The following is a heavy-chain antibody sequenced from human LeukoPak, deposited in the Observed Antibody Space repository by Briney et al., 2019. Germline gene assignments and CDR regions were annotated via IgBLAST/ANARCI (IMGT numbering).Heavy chain of an antibody. CDR3: AAQKRGNNRPYYFDY. CDR2: IRADAVTT. D-gene: IGHD6-6*01. Sequence: PGGSLRLSCATSGFIFSHHGMNWVRQAPGKGLEWVSGIRADAVTTYYADSVKGRFIISRDNSKNTVYLQMNSLSAEDAAVYYCAAQKRGNNRPYYFDYWGQGTLVTVSS. J-gene: IGHJ4*02. CDR1: GFIFSHHG. V-gene: IGHV3-23*01.